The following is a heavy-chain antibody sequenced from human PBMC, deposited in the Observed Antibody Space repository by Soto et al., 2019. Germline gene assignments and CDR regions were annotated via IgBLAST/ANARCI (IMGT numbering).Heavy chain of an antibody. D-gene: IGHD1-26*01. CDR3: ARRIYGANDY. V-gene: IGHV5-51*01. J-gene: IGHJ4*02. CDR1: GYTFSTYW. Sequence: PGESLKISCEASGYTFSTYWVDWVRQMPGKGLGWVGVIYPDDSDTRYSPAFQGQVTLSVDKSNSTAYLQWRSLRASDTALYFCARRIYGANDYWGQGTQVTVSS. CDR2: IYPDDSDT.